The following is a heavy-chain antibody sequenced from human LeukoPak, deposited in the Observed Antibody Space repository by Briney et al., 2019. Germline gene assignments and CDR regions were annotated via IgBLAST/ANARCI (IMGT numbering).Heavy chain of an antibody. J-gene: IGHJ3*02. Sequence: KPSETLSLTCTVSGGSISSYYWSWIRQPPGKGLEWIGYIYYSGSTNYNPSLKSRVTISVDTSKNQFSLKLSSVTAADTAVYYCARRCSSTTMDAFDIWGQGTMVTVSS. CDR1: GGSISSYY. CDR2: IYYSGST. D-gene: IGHD2-2*01. CDR3: ARRCSSTTMDAFDI. V-gene: IGHV4-59*08.